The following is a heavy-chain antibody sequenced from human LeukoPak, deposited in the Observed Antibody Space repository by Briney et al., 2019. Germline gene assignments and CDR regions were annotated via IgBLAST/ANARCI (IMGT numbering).Heavy chain of an antibody. V-gene: IGHV1-24*01. D-gene: IGHD3-22*01. CDR1: GYSLSELT. J-gene: IGHJ4*02. Sequence: GASVKVSCKVSGYSLSELTMHWVRHAPGKGLEWMGGFDPGMAETIYAEKFQGRITMTEDTSTDTAYMELSSLRSEDTAVYYCASSQWGADSSGYYWFYYWGQGTLVTVSS. CDR2: FDPGMAET. CDR3: ASSQWGADSSGYYWFYY.